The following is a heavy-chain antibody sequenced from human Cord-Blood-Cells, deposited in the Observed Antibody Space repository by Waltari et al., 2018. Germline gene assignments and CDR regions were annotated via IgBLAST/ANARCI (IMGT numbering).Heavy chain of an antibody. CDR3: AGLPPGGASDY. V-gene: IGHV4-39*01. CDR2: IYYRVST. CDR1: GGSISSSSYY. J-gene: IGHJ4*02. Sequence: QLQLQESGPGLVKPSETLSLTCTVSGGSISSSSYYWGWIRHPPWKGLEWFGSIYYRVSTYYNPSLKSRVTISVDTSKNQFSLKLSSVTAADTAVYYCAGLPPGGASDYWGQGTLVTVSS. D-gene: IGHD5-12*01.